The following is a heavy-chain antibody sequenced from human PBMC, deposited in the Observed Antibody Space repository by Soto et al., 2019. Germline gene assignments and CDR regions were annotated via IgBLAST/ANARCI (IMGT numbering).Heavy chain of an antibody. CDR3: TTFSSAWYGIDY. D-gene: IGHD6-19*01. J-gene: IGHJ4*02. CDR1: GFTFTNAW. CDR2: IKSKTDGGTT. V-gene: IGHV3-15*01. Sequence: VQLVESGGGLVKPGGSLRLSCTASGFTFTNAWMSWVRQAPGKGLEWVGRIKSKTDGGTTDYAAPVKGRFIISRDDSKNTLYVQMNSLQTDDTALYFCTTFSSAWYGIDYWGQGTLVTVSS.